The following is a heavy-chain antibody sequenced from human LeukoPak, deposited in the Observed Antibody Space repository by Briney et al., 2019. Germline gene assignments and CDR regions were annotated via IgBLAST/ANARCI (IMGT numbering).Heavy chain of an antibody. CDR1: GGSFSGYY. Sequence: SETLSLTCAVYGGSFSGYYWSWLRQPPGKGLEWIGEINHSGSTNYNPSLKSRVPISVDTSKNQFSLKLSSVTAADTAVYYCASCSSWYFHFDYWGQGTLVTVSS. J-gene: IGHJ4*02. V-gene: IGHV4-34*01. CDR2: INHSGST. D-gene: IGHD6-13*01. CDR3: ASCSSWYFHFDY.